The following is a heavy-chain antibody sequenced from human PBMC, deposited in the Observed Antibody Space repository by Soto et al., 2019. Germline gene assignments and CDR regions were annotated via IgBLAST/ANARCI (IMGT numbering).Heavy chain of an antibody. V-gene: IGHV3-21*01. Sequence: EVQLVESGGGLVKPGGSLRLSSAASGFTFSSYSMNWVRQAPGKGLEWVSSISSSSSYIYYADSVKGRFTISRDNAKNSLYLQMNSLRAEVTAVYYCARDGPDADYFDYWGQGTLVTVSS. CDR1: GFTFSSYS. CDR2: ISSSSSYI. J-gene: IGHJ4*02. CDR3: ARDGPDADYFDY.